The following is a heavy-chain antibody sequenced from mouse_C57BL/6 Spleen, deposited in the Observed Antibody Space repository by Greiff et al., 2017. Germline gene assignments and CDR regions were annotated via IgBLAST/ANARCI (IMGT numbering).Heavy chain of an antibody. V-gene: IGHV3-6*01. Sequence: EVQLQQSGPGLVKPSQSLSLTCSVTGYSITSGYYWNWIRQFPGNKLEWMGYIRYDGSNNYNPSLKNRISITRDTSNNQFFLKLKSVTTEDTATYYGARGDYGSSYDYDMDYWGQGTSVTVSS. CDR2: IRYDGSN. CDR3: ARGDYGSSYDYDMDY. D-gene: IGHD1-1*01. J-gene: IGHJ4*01. CDR1: GYSITSGYY.